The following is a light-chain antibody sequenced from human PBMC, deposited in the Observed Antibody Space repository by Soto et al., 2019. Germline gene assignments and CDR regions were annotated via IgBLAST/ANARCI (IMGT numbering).Light chain of an antibody. CDR3: QQYESTPPT. J-gene: IGKJ2*01. CDR1: QSVLYSSNNKSY. Sequence: DIVMTQSPDSLAASLVERATINFKSSQSVLYSSNNKSYLAWYQQRPGQPPKLLIYWASTRESGVPDRFSGSGSGTDFTLTITSLQAEDVAVYYCQQYESTPPTFGQGTKLEIK. CDR2: WAS. V-gene: IGKV4-1*01.